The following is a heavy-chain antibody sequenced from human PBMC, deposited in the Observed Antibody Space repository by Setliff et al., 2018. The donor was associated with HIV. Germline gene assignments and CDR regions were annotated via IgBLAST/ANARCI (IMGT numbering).Heavy chain of an antibody. V-gene: IGHV4-39*06. Sequence: PSETLSLTCNVSGGSISSGGYYWGWIRQPPGKGLEWIGSVYYSGTTYYNPSLKSRLRMSVDTSKNQFTLKVISMTAADTAVYYCARLSCSSNSCPFDYWVQGTLVTVSS. CDR3: ARLSCSSNSCPFDY. CDR2: VYYSGTT. CDR1: GGSISSGGYY. J-gene: IGHJ4*02. D-gene: IGHD2-2*01.